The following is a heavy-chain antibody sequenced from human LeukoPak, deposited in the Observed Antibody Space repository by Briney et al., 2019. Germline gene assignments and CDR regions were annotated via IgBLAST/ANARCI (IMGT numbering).Heavy chain of an antibody. V-gene: IGHV1-24*01. CDR3: ARGSSSWPGQSWFDP. Sequence: ASVKVSCKVSGYTLTELSMHWVRQAPGKGLEWMGGFDPEDGETIYAQKFQGRVTMTRDTSTSTVYMELSSLRSEDTAVYYCARGSSSWPGQSWFDPWGQGTLVTVSS. CDR2: FDPEDGET. CDR1: GYTLTELS. D-gene: IGHD6-13*01. J-gene: IGHJ5*02.